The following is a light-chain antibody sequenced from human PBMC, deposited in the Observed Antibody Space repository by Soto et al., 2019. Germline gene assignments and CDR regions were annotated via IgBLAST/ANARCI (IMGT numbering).Light chain of an antibody. V-gene: IGLV2-18*02. J-gene: IGLJ2*01. CDR2: EVT. Sequence: QSALTQPPSMSGSPGQSVTISCTGTSSDVGNYNHVSWHQQPPGTAPKLMIYEVTNRPSGVPDRFSGSKSGNTASLTISGLQAEDEADYYCSSYTSSNTVIFGGGTKLTVL. CDR1: SSDVGNYNH. CDR3: SSYTSSNTVI.